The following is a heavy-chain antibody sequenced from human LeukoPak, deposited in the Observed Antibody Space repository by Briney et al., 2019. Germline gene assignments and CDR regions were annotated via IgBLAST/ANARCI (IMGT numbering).Heavy chain of an antibody. D-gene: IGHD6-19*01. CDR1: GFTFSSYW. V-gene: IGHV3-74*01. CDR2: IKSDGSST. CDR3: ARGDKAVAFDWFDP. J-gene: IGHJ5*02. Sequence: GGSLRLSCAASGFTFSSYWMHWVRQAPGKGLVWVSRIKSDGSSTSYAGSVKGRFTISRDNAKNTLDLQMNSLRTDDTAVYFCARGDKAVAFDWFDPWGQGTLVSVSS.